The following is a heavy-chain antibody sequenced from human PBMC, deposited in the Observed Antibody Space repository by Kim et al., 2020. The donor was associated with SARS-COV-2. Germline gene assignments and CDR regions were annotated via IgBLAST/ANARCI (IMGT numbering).Heavy chain of an antibody. J-gene: IGHJ6*03. V-gene: IGHV4-34*01. CDR3: ARIYSSSYFYLDV. Sequence: YIPSLTSRVTVSADTSKNLCFLKLSSVTAADSAVYYCARIYSSSYFYLDVWGKGTSVTVSS. D-gene: IGHD2-15*01.